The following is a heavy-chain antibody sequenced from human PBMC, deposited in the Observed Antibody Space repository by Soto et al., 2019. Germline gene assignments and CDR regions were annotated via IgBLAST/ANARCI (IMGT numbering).Heavy chain of an antibody. CDR3: ARKSLRFLEWSRYGMDV. Sequence: LSLTCAVSGGSISSGGYSWSWIRQPPGKGLEWIGYIYHSGSTYYNPSLKSRVTISVDTSKNQFSLKLSSVTAADTAVYYCARKSLRFLEWSRYGMDVWGQGTTVTVSS. J-gene: IGHJ6*02. CDR2: IYHSGST. D-gene: IGHD3-3*01. CDR1: GGSISSGGYS. V-gene: IGHV4-30-2*05.